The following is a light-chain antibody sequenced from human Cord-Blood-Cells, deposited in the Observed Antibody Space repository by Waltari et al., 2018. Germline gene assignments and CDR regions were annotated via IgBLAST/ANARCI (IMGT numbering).Light chain of an antibody. J-gene: IGLJ2*01. CDR2: DDS. V-gene: IGLV3-21*03. Sequence: SYVLTQPPSVSVAPGKTARITCGGNNIGSKSVHWYQQKPGQAPVLVVYDDSDRPSGIPGRFSGSNSGNTATLTISRGEAVDEADYYCQVWDSSSDHVVFGGGTKLTVL. CDR1: NIGSKS. CDR3: QVWDSSSDHVV.